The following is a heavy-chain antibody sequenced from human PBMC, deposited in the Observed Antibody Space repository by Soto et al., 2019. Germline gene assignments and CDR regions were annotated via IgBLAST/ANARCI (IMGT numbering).Heavy chain of an antibody. J-gene: IGHJ6*02. V-gene: IGHV1-69*13. D-gene: IGHD2-15*01. Sequence: GASVKVSCKASGGTFSSYAISWVRQAPGQGLEWMGGIIPIFGTANYAQKFQGRVTITADESTTTAYMELSSMRSEDTAVYSCARSGTESVVVVAAPYDYYYGMDVWGQGTTVTVSS. CDR2: IIPIFGTA. CDR3: ARSGTESVVVVAAPYDYYYGMDV. CDR1: GGTFSSYA.